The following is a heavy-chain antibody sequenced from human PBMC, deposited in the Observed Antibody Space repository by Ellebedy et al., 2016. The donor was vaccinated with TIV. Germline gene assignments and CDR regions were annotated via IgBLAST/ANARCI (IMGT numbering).Heavy chain of an antibody. CDR3: ARWSKILTGFDY. J-gene: IGHJ4*02. D-gene: IGHD3-9*01. CDR2: IYYSGST. Sequence: MPSETLSLTCTVSGGSISSYYWSWIRQPPGKGLEWIGYIYYSGSTNYNPSLKSRVTISVDTSKNQFSLKLSSVTAADTAVYYCARWSKILTGFDYWGQGTLVTVSS. CDR1: GGSISSYY. V-gene: IGHV4-59*01.